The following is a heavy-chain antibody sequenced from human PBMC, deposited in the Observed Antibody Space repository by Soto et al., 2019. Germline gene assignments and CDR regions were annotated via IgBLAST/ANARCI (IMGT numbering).Heavy chain of an antibody. CDR2: ISSNGVGT. V-gene: IGHV3-64*01. Sequence: EVQLAESGGALAQPGGSLRLSCAAPGFTLSGYAMDWVRQAPGKGLEYVSGISSNGVGTYYANSVQGRFTISRDNSKNTVYLQMGSLRPEDMAVYYCARRARPDFYYMDVWGKGTTVTVS. CDR1: GFTLSGYA. J-gene: IGHJ6*03. D-gene: IGHD6-6*01. CDR3: ARRARPDFYYMDV.